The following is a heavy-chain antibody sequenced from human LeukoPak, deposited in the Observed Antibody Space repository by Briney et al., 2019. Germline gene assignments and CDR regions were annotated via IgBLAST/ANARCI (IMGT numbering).Heavy chain of an antibody. J-gene: IGHJ4*02. CDR1: GFTFSSYG. CDR3: AKDLSRRVALLDY. D-gene: IGHD2-2*01. CDR2: ISYDGSNK. Sequence: PGGSLRLSCAASGFTFSSYGMHWVRQAPGKGLEWVAVISYDGSNKYYADSVKGRFTISRDNSKNTLYLQMNSLRAEDTVVYYCAKDLSRRVALLDYWGQGTLVTVSS. V-gene: IGHV3-30*18.